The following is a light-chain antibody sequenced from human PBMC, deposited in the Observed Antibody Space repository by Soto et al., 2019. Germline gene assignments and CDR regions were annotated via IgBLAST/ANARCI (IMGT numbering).Light chain of an antibody. CDR2: GVS. CDR1: QALSTS. V-gene: IGKV1-12*01. J-gene: IGKJ1*01. CDR3: QQTISFPWT. Sequence: DIQMTQSPSSVSASVGDRVTITCRASQALSTSLAWYQQRPGRAPKILIYGVSTLQTGVPSRFSGSGSGTDFTLTISRLQPDDFASYYCQQTISFPWTFGQGTKVDIK.